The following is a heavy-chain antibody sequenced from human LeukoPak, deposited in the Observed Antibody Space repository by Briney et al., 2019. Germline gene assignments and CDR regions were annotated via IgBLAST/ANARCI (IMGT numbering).Heavy chain of an antibody. Sequence: GGSLRLSCAASGFNFSSYAMSWVRQAPGKGLEWVSAISGSGGSTYYADSVKGRFTISRDNSKNTLYLQMNSLRAEDTAVYYCAKQEDGYWTFDYWGQGTLVTVSS. CDR3: AKQEDGYWTFDY. J-gene: IGHJ4*02. CDR1: GFNFSSYA. CDR2: ISGSGGST. V-gene: IGHV3-23*01. D-gene: IGHD3-22*01.